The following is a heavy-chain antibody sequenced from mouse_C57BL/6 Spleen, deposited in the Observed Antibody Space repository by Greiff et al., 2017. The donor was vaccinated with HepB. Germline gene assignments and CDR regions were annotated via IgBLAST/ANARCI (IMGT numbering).Heavy chain of an antibody. Sequence: QVHVKQSGAELVRPGASVTLSCKASGYTFTDYEMHWVKQTPVHGLEWIGAIDPETGGTAYNQKFKGKAILTADKSSSTAYMELRSLTSEDSAVYYCTRRDSNRYYYAMDYWGQGTSVTVSS. J-gene: IGHJ4*01. CDR2: IDPETGGT. V-gene: IGHV1-15*01. CDR3: TRRDSNRYYYAMDY. D-gene: IGHD2-5*01. CDR1: GYTFTDYE.